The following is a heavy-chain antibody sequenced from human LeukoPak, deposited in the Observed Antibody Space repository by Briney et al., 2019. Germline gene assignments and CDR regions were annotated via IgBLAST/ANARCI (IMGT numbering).Heavy chain of an antibody. CDR1: GFTFSDYY. J-gene: IGHJ3*02. D-gene: IGHD2-2*02. V-gene: IGHV3-11*04. CDR2: ISSSGSTI. CDR3: ARSGYCSSTSCYKSAFDI. Sequence: TGGSLRLSCAASGFTFSDYYMNWIRQAPGKGLEWVSYISSSGSTIYYADSVKGRFTISRDNTKNSLYLQMNSLRAEDTAVYYCARSGYCSSTSCYKSAFDIWGQGTMVTVSS.